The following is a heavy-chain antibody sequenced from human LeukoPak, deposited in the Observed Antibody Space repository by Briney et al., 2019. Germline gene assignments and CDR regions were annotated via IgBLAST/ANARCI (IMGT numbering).Heavy chain of an antibody. J-gene: IGHJ5*02. CDR2: INPNSSGT. V-gene: IGHV1-2*02. Sequence: GASVKVSCKASGYTFTGYYMHWVRQASGQGLEWMGWINPNSSGTNYAQKFQGRVTMTRDTSISTAYMELSRLRSDDTAVYYCARDAITMVRGVAHNWFDPWGQGTQVTVSS. CDR1: GYTFTGYY. CDR3: ARDAITMVRGVAHNWFDP. D-gene: IGHD3-10*01.